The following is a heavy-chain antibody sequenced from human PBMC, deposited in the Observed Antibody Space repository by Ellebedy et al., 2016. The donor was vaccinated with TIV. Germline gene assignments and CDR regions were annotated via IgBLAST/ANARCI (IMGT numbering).Heavy chain of an antibody. J-gene: IGHJ4*02. V-gene: IGHV3-33*01. CDR2: IWYDGTNI. Sequence: GGSLRLSXTTSGFTFGSYGMHWVRQAPGKGLEWVAVIWYDGTNIYYGDSVKGRFTTSRDNSKNTLYLQMDSLRAGDTAVYYCVRGYDQFDYWGQGTLVTVPS. CDR3: VRGYDQFDY. D-gene: IGHD5-12*01. CDR1: GFTFGSYG.